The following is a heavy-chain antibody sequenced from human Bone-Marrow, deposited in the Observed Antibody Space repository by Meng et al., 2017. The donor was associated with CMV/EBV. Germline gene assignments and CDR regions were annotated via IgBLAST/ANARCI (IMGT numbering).Heavy chain of an antibody. CDR1: GYTFTSYG. Sequence: ASVKVSCKASGYTFTSYGINWVRQATGQGLEWMGWMNPNSGNTGYAQKFQGRVTMTRNTSISTAYMELSSLRSEDTAVYYCARGNWGSMHYGMDVWGQGTTVTVSS. CDR3: ARGNWGSMHYGMDV. CDR2: MNPNSGNT. D-gene: IGHD7-27*01. J-gene: IGHJ6*02. V-gene: IGHV1-8*01.